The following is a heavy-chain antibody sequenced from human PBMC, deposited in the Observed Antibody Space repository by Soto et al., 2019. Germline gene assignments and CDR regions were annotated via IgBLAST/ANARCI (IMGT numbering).Heavy chain of an antibody. CDR3: ARVVATVTRWEPYYFDY. D-gene: IGHD4-17*01. J-gene: IGHJ4*02. CDR1: GGSISSGGYS. Sequence: QLQLQESGSGLVKPSQTLSLTCAVSGGSISSGGYSWSWIRQPPGKGLEWIGYIYHSGSTYYNPSLKSRVTISVDRSKTQFSLKLSSVTAAATAVYYCARVVATVTRWEPYYFDYWGQGTLVTVSS. V-gene: IGHV4-30-2*01. CDR2: IYHSGST.